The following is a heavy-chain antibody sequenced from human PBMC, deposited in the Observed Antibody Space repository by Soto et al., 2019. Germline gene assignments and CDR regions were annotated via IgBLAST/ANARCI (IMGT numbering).Heavy chain of an antibody. CDR1: GYTFSSSG. CDR3: ARDLDGSGNYYTNY. D-gene: IGHD3-10*01. Sequence: ASVKVSCKTSGYTFSSSGISWVRQAPGQGLEWMGWISPYKGNTYYAQRLQGRVTMTTDTSTSTAYMELRSLTSDDTAVYFCARDLDGSGNYYTNYWGQGTLVTVSS. J-gene: IGHJ4*02. CDR2: ISPYKGNT. V-gene: IGHV1-18*01.